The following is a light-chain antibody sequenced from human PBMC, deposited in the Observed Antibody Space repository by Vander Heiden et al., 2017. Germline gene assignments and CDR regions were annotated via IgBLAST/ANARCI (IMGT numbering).Light chain of an antibody. V-gene: IGLV1-44*01. CDR1: GSNIGTNT. CDR2: SDT. J-gene: IGLJ2*01. Sequence: QSVLTQPPSASGTPGQRVTLPCSGSGSNIGTNTVSWYQQFPGTAPQLLIYSDTQRPSGVPDRFSGSKSGTSASLAISGLQSEDEADYYCAAWDDSLNGSVVFGGGTKLTVL. CDR3: AAWDDSLNGSVV.